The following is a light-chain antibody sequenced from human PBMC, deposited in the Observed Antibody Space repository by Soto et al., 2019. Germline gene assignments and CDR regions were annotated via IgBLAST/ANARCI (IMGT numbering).Light chain of an antibody. CDR3: QHRYNWPLT. J-gene: IGKJ4*01. V-gene: IGKV3-11*01. CDR2: DAS. Sequence: EVVLTQSPVTLSLSPGEKATLSCRASQDINTYLGWYQQKPGQPPRLLMYDASNRASAVPARFGGSGSGTDFTLTIDTLEPEDFAIYYCQHRYNWPLTFGAGTRVEIK. CDR1: QDINTY.